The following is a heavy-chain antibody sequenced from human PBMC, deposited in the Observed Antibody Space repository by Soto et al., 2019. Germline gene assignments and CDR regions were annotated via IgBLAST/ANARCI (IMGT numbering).Heavy chain of an antibody. Sequence: GGSLRLSCVASGFSFGNYGMQWVRQAPGKGLEWVALISHDAKKGYYGDAVKGRFTISRDNSKNTLYLQMNSLRVEDTASYYCVKTEETGGWGGDYWGQGTLVTVSS. CDR1: GFSFGNYG. D-gene: IGHD6-19*01. CDR2: ISHDAKKG. J-gene: IGHJ4*02. CDR3: VKTEETGGWGGDY. V-gene: IGHV3-30*18.